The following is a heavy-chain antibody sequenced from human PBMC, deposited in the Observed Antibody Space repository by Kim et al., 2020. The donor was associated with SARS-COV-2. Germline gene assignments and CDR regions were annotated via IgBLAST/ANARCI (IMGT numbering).Heavy chain of an antibody. D-gene: IGHD3-3*01. Sequence: GESLKISCKGSGYSFTSYWIGWVRQMPGKGLEWMGIIYPGDSDTRYSPSFQGQVTISADKSISTAYLQWSSLKASDTAMYYCARQDGDFWSATGGSAFDPWGQGTLVTVSS. CDR2: IYPGDSDT. CDR1: GYSFTSYW. J-gene: IGHJ5*02. V-gene: IGHV5-51*01. CDR3: ARQDGDFWSATGGSAFDP.